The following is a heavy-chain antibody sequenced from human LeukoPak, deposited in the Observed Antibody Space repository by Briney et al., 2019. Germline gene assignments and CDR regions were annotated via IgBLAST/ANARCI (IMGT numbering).Heavy chain of an antibody. CDR2: ISPYNGNT. V-gene: IGHV1-18*01. CDR3: VGLVEPLDY. J-gene: IGHJ4*02. D-gene: IGHD2-8*02. Sequence: ASVKVSCKASGYTFTSSIISWVRQAPAQGLEWMGWISPYNGNTNYAQKLQGRVTMTTDTSTSTAYMELSSLRSDDTAVYYCVGLVEPLDYWGQGTLVTVSS. CDR1: GYTFTSSI.